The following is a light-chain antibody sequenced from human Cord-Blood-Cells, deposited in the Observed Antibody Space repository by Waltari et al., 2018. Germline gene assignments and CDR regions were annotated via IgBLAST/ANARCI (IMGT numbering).Light chain of an antibody. Sequence: EIVLTQSPVPLSLSPGDRAPISCRASQSVRCYLAWYQQKPGQAPRLLIYDASNRATGIPARFSGSGSGTDFTLTISSLEPEDFAVYYCQQRSNWLYSFGQGTKLEIK. CDR3: QQRSNWLYS. CDR2: DAS. CDR1: QSVRCY. V-gene: IGKV3-11*01. J-gene: IGKJ2*03.